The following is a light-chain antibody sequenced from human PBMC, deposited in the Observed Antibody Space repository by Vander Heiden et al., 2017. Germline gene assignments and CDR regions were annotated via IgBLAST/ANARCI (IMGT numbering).Light chain of an antibody. J-gene: IGKJ4*01. V-gene: IGKV3-20*01. CDR1: QSVSSSY. CDR3: QQYGISPLT. CDR2: GTS. Sequence: DIVLTQSPVTLPWSPGERATLPCSASQSVSSSYLAWYQQKPGQAPRLLIYGTSGRATGIPDRFSGSGFGTDFTLTINRLEPEDFAVYYCQQYGISPLTFGGGTKVEIK.